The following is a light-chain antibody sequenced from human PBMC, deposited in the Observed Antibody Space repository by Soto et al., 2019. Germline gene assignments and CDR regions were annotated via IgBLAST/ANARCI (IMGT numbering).Light chain of an antibody. V-gene: IGKV3-11*01. Sequence: IVLIKSPTTLCLSPGGRDTLSCRARQRVHNYLDGYQQKPRQAPRLHIYESSNRDTGIPVRFSGSGSGTAFSLTITSLEPEDSAVYFCQQRSIGPQTYGQGTK. CDR2: ESS. CDR3: QQRSIGPQT. J-gene: IGKJ1*01. CDR1: QRVHNY.